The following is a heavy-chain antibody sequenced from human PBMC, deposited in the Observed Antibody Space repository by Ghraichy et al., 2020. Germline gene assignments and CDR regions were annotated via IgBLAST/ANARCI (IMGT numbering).Heavy chain of an antibody. CDR3: AKEMVGGSWLGVYAFDI. CDR2: ISGSGGST. J-gene: IGHJ3*02. Sequence: GGSLRLSCAASGFTFSNYAMSWVRQTPGKGLEWVSGISGSGGSTYYADSVKGRFTISRDSSKNTLYVQMTSLRAEDTAMYYCAKEMVGGSWLGVYAFDIWGKGTMVSVSS. D-gene: IGHD1-26*01. CDR1: GFTFSNYA. V-gene: IGHV3-23*01.